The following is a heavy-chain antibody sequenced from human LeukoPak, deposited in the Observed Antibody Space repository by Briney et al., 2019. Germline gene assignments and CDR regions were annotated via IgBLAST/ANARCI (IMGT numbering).Heavy chain of an antibody. Sequence: SETLSLTCTVSGGSISSSSYYWGWIRQPPGKGLEWIGSIYCSGSTYYNPSLKSRVTISVDTSKNQFSLQLNSVTPEDTAVYYCARDLREAVGACFDSWGQGTLVTVSS. V-gene: IGHV4-39*02. CDR1: GGSISSSSYY. CDR2: IYCSGST. D-gene: IGHD1-26*01. CDR3: ARDLREAVGACFDS. J-gene: IGHJ4*02.